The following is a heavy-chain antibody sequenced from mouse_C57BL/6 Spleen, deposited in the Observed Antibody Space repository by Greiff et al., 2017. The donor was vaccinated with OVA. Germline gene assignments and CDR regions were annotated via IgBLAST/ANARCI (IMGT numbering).Heavy chain of an antibody. Sequence: VQLQQSGPELVKPGASVKISCKASGYAFSSSWMNWVKQRPGKGLEWIGRIYPGDGDTNYNGKFKGKATLTADKSSSTAYLQLSSLTSEYSAVYFCSRSRDYNYVGLAYWGQGTLVTVSA. D-gene: IGHD2-12*01. CDR2: IYPGDGDT. J-gene: IGHJ3*01. CDR3: SRSRDYNYVGLAY. CDR1: GYAFSSSW. V-gene: IGHV1-82*01.